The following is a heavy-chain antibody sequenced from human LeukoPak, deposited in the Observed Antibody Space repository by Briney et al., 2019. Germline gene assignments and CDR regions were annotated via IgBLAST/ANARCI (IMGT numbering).Heavy chain of an antibody. CDR2: ISSSGSTI. J-gene: IGHJ3*02. CDR3: ARDGNSGYDPDAFDI. D-gene: IGHD5-12*01. V-gene: IGHV3-48*03. CDR1: EFTFSSYE. Sequence: GGSLRLSCAASEFTFSSYEMYWVRQAPGKGLEWVSYISSSGSTIYYADSVEGRFTISRDNPKNSLYLQMNSLRAGDTAVYYCARDGNSGYDPDAFDIWGQGTVVTVSS.